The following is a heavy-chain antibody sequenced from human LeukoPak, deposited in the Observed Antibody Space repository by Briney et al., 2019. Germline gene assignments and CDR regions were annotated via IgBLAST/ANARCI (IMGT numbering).Heavy chain of an antibody. CDR3: VRDRNSAARSFFDY. Sequence: ASVKVSCKASGYTFISFGFSWLRQAPGQGPEWRGWISGYTGNTNYAQRFQGRVTMTTDTSTSTAYMELRTLRSDDTAVYYCVRDRNSAARSFFDYWGPGTLVTVSS. D-gene: IGHD6-6*01. J-gene: IGHJ4*02. V-gene: IGHV1-18*01. CDR2: ISGYTGNT. CDR1: GYTFISFG.